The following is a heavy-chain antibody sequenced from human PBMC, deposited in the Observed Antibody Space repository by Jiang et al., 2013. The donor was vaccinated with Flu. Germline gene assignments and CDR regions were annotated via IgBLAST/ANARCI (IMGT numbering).Heavy chain of an antibody. CDR2: IRSKANSYAT. V-gene: IGHV3-73*01. CDR1: GFTFSGSA. Sequence: QLLESGGGLVQPGGSLKLSCAASGFTFSGSAMHWVRQASGKGLEWVGRIRSKANSYATSYAAPVKGRFTISRDDSKNTAYLHMNSLKTEDTAVYYCTRPSSDFWSGTFDNWGQGTLVAVSS. CDR3: TRPSSDFWSGTFDN. D-gene: IGHD3-3*01. J-gene: IGHJ4*02.